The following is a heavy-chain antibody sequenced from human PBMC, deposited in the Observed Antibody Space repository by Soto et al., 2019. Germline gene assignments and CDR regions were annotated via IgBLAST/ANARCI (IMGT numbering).Heavy chain of an antibody. V-gene: IGHV3-23*01. CDR3: AKDREGGQRLVPYGMDV. CDR2: ISGSGGST. J-gene: IGHJ6*02. CDR1: GFTFSGYA. D-gene: IGHD6-13*01. Sequence: GGSLRLSCAASGFTFSGYAMSWVRQAPGKGLEWVSAISGSGGSTYYADSVKGRFTISRDNSKNTLYLQMNSLRAEDTAVYYCAKDREGGQRLVPYGMDVWGQGTTVTVSS.